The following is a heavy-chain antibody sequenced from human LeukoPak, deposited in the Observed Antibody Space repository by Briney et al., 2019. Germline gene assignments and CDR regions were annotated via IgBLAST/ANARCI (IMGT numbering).Heavy chain of an antibody. CDR1: GGSISSSSYY. Sequence: SETLSLTCTVSGGSISSSSYYWGWIRQPPGKGLEWIGSIYYSGSTYYNPSLKSRVTISVDTSKNQFSLKLSSVTAADTAVYYCARGAITMVRGVIKSYYYYYGMDVWGQGTTVTVSS. CDR3: ARGAITMVRGVIKSYYYYYGMDV. J-gene: IGHJ6*02. V-gene: IGHV4-39*07. CDR2: IYYSGST. D-gene: IGHD3-10*01.